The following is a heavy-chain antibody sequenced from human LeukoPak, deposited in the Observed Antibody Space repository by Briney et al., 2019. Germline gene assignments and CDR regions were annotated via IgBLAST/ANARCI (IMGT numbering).Heavy chain of an antibody. Sequence: GGSLRLSCAASGFTFSSYSMNWVRQAPEKGLEWVSSISSSSSYIYYADSVKGRFTISRDNAKNSLYLQMNSLRAEDTAVYYCASPMTTVTLGVWGQGTTVTVSS. CDR1: GFTFSSYS. D-gene: IGHD4-17*01. J-gene: IGHJ6*02. V-gene: IGHV3-21*01. CDR3: ASPMTTVTLGV. CDR2: ISSSSSYI.